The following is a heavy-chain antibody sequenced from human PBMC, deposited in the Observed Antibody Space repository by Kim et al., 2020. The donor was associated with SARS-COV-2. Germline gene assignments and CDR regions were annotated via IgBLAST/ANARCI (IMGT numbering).Heavy chain of an antibody. CDR2: ISYDGSNK. Sequence: GGSLRLSCAASGFTFSSYAMHWVRQAPGKGLEWVAVISYDGSNKYYADSVKGRFTISRDNSKNTLYLQMNSLRAEDTAVYYCARDGPGIAAAGLDYWGQGTLVTVSS. V-gene: IGHV3-30*04. J-gene: IGHJ4*02. CDR3: ARDGPGIAAAGLDY. D-gene: IGHD6-13*01. CDR1: GFTFSSYA.